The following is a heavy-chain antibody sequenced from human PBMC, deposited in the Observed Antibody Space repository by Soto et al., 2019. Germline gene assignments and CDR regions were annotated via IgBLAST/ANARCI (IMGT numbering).Heavy chain of an antibody. CDR1: GGPIRSDIYY. J-gene: IGHJ4*02. CDR3: ARQHYYDSSGYYTWN. D-gene: IGHD3-22*01. CDR2: VHYSGST. Sequence: PSETLSLTCSVSGGPIRSDIYYWGWIRHPPGKGLEWIATVHYSGSTYYTPSLKNLVTISADTSNNQFSLRLNSVTAADTAVYYCARQHYYDSSGYYTWNWGQGTLVTVS. V-gene: IGHV4-39*01.